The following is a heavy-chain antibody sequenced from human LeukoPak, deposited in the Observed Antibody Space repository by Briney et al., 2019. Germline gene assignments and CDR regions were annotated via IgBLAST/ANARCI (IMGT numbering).Heavy chain of an antibody. CDR2: ISSSSSYI. CDR3: ARAGKSGYSYGSAYYFDY. D-gene: IGHD5-18*01. J-gene: IGHJ4*02. CDR1: GFTFSSYS. V-gene: IGHV3-21*04. Sequence: GGSLRLSCAASGFTFSSYSMNWVRQAPGKGLEWVSSISSSSSYIYYADSVKGRFTISRDNAKNSLYLQMNSLRAEDTAVYYCARAGKSGYSYGSAYYFDYWGQGTLVTVSS.